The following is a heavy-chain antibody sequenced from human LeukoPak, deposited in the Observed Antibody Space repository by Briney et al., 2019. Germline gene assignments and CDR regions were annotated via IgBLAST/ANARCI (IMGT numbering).Heavy chain of an antibody. CDR2: IWYDGSNK. D-gene: IGHD3-22*01. J-gene: IGHJ3*02. CDR1: GFTFSSYG. CDR3: ARAPHYYDSSGYSKNSYAFNI. V-gene: IGHV3-33*01. Sequence: GRSLRLSCAASGFTFSSYGMHWVRQAPGKRLEWVAVIWYDGSNKYYADSVKGRFTISRDNSKNTLYLQMNSLRAEDTAVYYCARAPHYYDSSGYSKNSYAFNIWGQGTMVTVSS.